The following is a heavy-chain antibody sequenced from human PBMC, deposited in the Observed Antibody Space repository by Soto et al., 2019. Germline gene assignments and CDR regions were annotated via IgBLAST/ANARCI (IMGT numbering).Heavy chain of an antibody. J-gene: IGHJ4*02. D-gene: IGHD3-22*01. CDR1: GYTFTGSS. CDR3: ARAPPPYYDSSGYPFDC. Sequence: QVQLVQSGAEVKKPGASVNVSCKASGYTFTGSSMHWVLQAPGQGLEWIVCINPTSGGTNHAQKLQGRVTMTRDTSLSTAYMELSRLRSDDTAVYYCARAPPPYYDSSGYPFDCWGQGTLVTVSS. V-gene: IGHV1-2*02. CDR2: INPTSGGT.